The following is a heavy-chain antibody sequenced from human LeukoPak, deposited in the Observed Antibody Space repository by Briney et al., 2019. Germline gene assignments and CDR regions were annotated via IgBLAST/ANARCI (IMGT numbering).Heavy chain of an antibody. CDR1: GYTFTSYV. D-gene: IGHD1-26*01. CDR3: ARGSILGATTGYYFDY. CDR2: MNPNSGNT. J-gene: IGHJ4*02. Sequence: ASVKVPCKASGYTFTSYVINWVRQATGQGLEWMGWMNPNSGNTGYAQKFQGRVTMTRNTSISTAYMELSSLRSEDTAVYYCARGSILGATTGYYFDYWGQGTLVTVSS. V-gene: IGHV1-8*01.